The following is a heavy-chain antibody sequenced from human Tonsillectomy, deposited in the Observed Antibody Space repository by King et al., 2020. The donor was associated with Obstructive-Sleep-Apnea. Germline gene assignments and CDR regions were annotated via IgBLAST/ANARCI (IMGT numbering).Heavy chain of an antibody. J-gene: IGHJ6*02. CDR1: GFTFSSYG. V-gene: IGHV3-30*18. Sequence: VQLVESGGGVVQPGRSLRLSCAASGFTFSSYGMHWVRQAPGKGLEWGAVISYDGSNKYYADSVKGRFTVSRDNSKNTLYLQMNSLRPEDTAVYYCAKEMIATAASGGMDVWGQGTTVTVSS. CDR3: AKEMIATAASGGMDV. D-gene: IGHD6-13*01. CDR2: ISYDGSNK.